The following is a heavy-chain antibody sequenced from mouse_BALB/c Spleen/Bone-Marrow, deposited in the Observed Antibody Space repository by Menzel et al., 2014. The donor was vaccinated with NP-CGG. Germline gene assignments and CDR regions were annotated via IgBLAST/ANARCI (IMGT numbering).Heavy chain of an antibody. Sequence: QVQLKESGAELVMPGASVNMSCKASGYTFTDYWMHWVKQRPGQGLEWIGAIDTSDSYTTYNQKFKGKATLTVDESSNTAYMQLSSPTSEDSAVYYCARNYYYFDYWGQGTTLTVSS. CDR1: GYTFTDYW. D-gene: IGHD1-1*02. V-gene: IGHV1-69*01. J-gene: IGHJ2*01. CDR2: IDTSDSYT. CDR3: ARNYYYFDY.